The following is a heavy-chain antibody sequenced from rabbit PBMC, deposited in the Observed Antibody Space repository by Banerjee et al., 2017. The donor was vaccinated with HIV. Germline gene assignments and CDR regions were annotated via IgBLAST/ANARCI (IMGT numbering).Heavy chain of an antibody. V-gene: IGHV1S47*01. J-gene: IGHJ2*01. D-gene: IGHD2-1*01. Sequence: QEQLVESGGGLVQPGGSLKLSCKASGFDFSSYGVSWVRQAPGKGLEWIGYIDPVFGSTYYASWVNGRFTISSHNAQNTLYLQLNSLTAADTATYFCVRDRGPNYDDYGDYRHDAFDPWGQGTLVTVS. CDR3: VRDRGPNYDDYGDYRHDAFDP. CDR2: IDPVFGST. CDR1: GFDFSSYG.